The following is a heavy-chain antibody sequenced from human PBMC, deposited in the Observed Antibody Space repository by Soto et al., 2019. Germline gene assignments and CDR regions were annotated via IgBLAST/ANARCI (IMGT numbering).Heavy chain of an antibody. Sequence: QVQLVQSGAEVKKPGSSVKVSCKASGGTFSRYTISWVRQAPGQGLEWMGRIIPILGIANYAQKFQGRVTITADKSTSTAYMELSSLRAEDTAVYYCARVGYQVENYWGQGTLVTVSS. V-gene: IGHV1-69*02. CDR3: ARVGYQVENY. J-gene: IGHJ4*02. CDR1: GGTFSRYT. D-gene: IGHD3-16*02. CDR2: IIPILGIA.